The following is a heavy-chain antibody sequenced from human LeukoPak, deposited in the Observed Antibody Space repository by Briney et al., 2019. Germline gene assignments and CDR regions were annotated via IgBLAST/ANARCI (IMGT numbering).Heavy chain of an antibody. CDR3: AGGGTYYYDTSGQH. Sequence: SETLSLTCIVSGGSISRYYWSWIRQPPGKGLEWIGYISYSGSTNYNPSLKSRVTMSVDTSKNQFSLKLSSVTAADTGVYYCAGGGTYYYDTSGQHWGPGTLVTVSS. J-gene: IGHJ1*01. CDR2: ISYSGST. CDR1: GGSISRYY. V-gene: IGHV4-59*01. D-gene: IGHD3-22*01.